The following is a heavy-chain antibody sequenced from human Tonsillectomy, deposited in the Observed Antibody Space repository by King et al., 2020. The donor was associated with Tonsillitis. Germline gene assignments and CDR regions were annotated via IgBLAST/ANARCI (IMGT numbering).Heavy chain of an antibody. CDR1: GFTFSNAW. D-gene: IGHD6-13*01. CDR2: IKSKTDGGTT. Sequence: VQLVESGGGLVQPGGSLRLSCAASGFTFSNAWMSWVRQAPGKGLEWVGRIKSKTDGGTTDYAAPVKGRFTISRDDSNNTLYLQMDSLKSEDTAVYYCTTDTSSSWYKWGQGTLVPVSS. V-gene: IGHV3-15*01. J-gene: IGHJ4*02. CDR3: TTDTSSSWYK.